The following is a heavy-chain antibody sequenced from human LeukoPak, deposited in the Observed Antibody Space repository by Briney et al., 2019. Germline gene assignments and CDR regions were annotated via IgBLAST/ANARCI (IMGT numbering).Heavy chain of an antibody. CDR2: ISYDGSNA. D-gene: IGHD1-26*01. CDR1: GFSFGGYG. J-gene: IGHJ4*02. V-gene: IGHV3-30*18. Sequence: AGSLRLSCAASGFSFGGYGMHWVRQAPAKGLELVAVISYDGSNAYYADSVKGRFTISRDNSKNTLYLQMHSLRAEDTAVYYCAKDPYSGTYTIDHWGQGTPVTVSS. CDR3: AKDPYSGTYTIDH.